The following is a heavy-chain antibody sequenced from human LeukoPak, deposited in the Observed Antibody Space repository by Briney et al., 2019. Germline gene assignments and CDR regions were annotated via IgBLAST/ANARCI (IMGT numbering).Heavy chain of an antibody. V-gene: IGHV1-18*03. CDR1: GYTFTSYG. Sequence: ASVKVSCKASGYTFTSYGISWVRQAPGQGLEWMGWIGAYNGNTNYAQKLQGRVTMTTDTSTSTAYMELRSLRSDDMAEYYCARVGATHTYYYYYMDVWGKGTTVTVSS. CDR3: ARVGATHTYYYYYMDV. CDR2: IGAYNGNT. J-gene: IGHJ6*03. D-gene: IGHD1-26*01.